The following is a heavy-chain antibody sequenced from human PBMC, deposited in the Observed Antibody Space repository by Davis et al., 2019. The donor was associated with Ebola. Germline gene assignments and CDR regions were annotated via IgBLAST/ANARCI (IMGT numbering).Heavy chain of an antibody. V-gene: IGHV3-48*04. J-gene: IGHJ6*02. CDR3: ARDIWDTAMVRPYYYYGMDV. Sequence: GESLKISCAASGFTFSSYSMNWVRQAPGKGLEWVSYISTSGSTISYADSVKGRFTISRDNAKNSLYLQMNSLRAEDTAVYYCARDIWDTAMVRPYYYYGMDVWGQGTTVTVSS. CDR1: GFTFSSYS. CDR2: ISTSGSTI. D-gene: IGHD5-18*01.